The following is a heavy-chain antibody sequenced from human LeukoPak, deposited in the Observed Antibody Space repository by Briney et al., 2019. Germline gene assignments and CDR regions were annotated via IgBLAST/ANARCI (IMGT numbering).Heavy chain of an antibody. CDR1: GYTLTELS. J-gene: IGHJ4*02. CDR3: ARGRYYDFWSGEPDFDY. V-gene: IGHV1-24*01. Sequence: ASVKVSCKVSGYTLTELSMHWVRQAPGKGLECMGGFDPEDGETIYAQKFQGRVTMTEDTSTDTAYMELSSLRSEDTAVYYCARGRYYDFWSGEPDFDYWGQGTLVTVSS. D-gene: IGHD3-3*01. CDR2: FDPEDGET.